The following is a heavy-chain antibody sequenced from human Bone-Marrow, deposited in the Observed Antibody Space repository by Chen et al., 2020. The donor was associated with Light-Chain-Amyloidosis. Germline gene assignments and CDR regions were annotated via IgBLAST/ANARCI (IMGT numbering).Heavy chain of an antibody. CDR1: GFVFTTYG. Sequence: VRLVESGGGVVRPGGSLRLSCTVSGFVFTTYGIQGVRQAPGKGLEWVSFVRFDGSDKYYADSVKGRFTISRDDSKNTLYLQMNSLRPEDTAVYYCAQLYSYGRPFKHWGQGTLVSVSS. D-gene: IGHD5-18*01. J-gene: IGHJ4*02. CDR2: VRFDGSDK. CDR3: AQLYSYGRPFKH. V-gene: IGHV3-30*02.